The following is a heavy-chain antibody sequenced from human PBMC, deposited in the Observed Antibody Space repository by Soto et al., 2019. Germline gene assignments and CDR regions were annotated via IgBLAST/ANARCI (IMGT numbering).Heavy chain of an antibody. J-gene: IGHJ4*02. D-gene: IGHD4-17*01. Sequence: EVQLVESGGGLVQPGGSLRLSCAASGFTFSSYSMNWVRQAPGKGLEWVSSISSSSSYIYYADSVKGRFTISRDNAKNSLYLQMNSLRAEDTAVYYCARDGPMTTVTTVDYWGQGTLVTVSS. CDR1: GFTFSSYS. CDR3: ARDGPMTTVTTVDY. CDR2: ISSSSSYI. V-gene: IGHV3-21*01.